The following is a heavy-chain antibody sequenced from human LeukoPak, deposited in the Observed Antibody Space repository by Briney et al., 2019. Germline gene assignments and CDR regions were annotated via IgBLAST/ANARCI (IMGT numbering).Heavy chain of an antibody. J-gene: IGHJ4*02. CDR3: ARDDSSGWYGRDY. CDR1: GGSFSGYY. V-gene: IGHV4-34*01. Sequence: SETLSLTCAVYGGSFSGYYWSWIRQPPGNGLEWIGEINHSGRTNYNPSLKSRVTISVDTSKNQFSLKLSSVTAADTAVYYCARDDSSGWYGRDYWGQGTLVTVSS. D-gene: IGHD6-19*01. CDR2: INHSGRT.